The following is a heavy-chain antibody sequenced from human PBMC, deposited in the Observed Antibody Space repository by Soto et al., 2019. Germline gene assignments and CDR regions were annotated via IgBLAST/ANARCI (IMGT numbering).Heavy chain of an antibody. CDR3: ARGPQNSRSWLHSDWFDY. D-gene: IGHD6-13*01. Sequence: GGSLRLSCAASGFTFSSYGMHWVRQAPGKGLEWVAVIWYDGSNKYYADSVKGRFTISRDNSKNTLYLQMNSLRAEDMTVYYCARGPQNSRSWLHSDWFDYWGQGTLVTVSS. CDR2: IWYDGSNK. V-gene: IGHV3-33*01. J-gene: IGHJ4*02. CDR1: GFTFSSYG.